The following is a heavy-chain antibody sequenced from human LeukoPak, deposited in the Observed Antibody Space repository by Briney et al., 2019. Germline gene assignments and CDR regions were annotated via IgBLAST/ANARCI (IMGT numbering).Heavy chain of an antibody. CDR3: TRAGGLVRGVHYYYYMDV. V-gene: IGHV3-30*02. D-gene: IGHD3-10*01. J-gene: IGHJ6*03. CDR2: IRYDGSNK. Sequence: PGGSLRLSCAASGFTFSSYGMHWARQAPGKGLEWVAFIRYDGSNKYYADSVKGRFTISRDNSKNTLSLQMNSLRPEDTAVYYCTRAGGLVRGVHYYYYMDVWGKGTTVTISS. CDR1: GFTFSSYG.